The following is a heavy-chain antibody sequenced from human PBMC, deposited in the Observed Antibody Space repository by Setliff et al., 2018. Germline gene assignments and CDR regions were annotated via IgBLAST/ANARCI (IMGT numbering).Heavy chain of an antibody. D-gene: IGHD3-10*01. Sequence: LSLTCNVSGGSISSSTHYWGWIRQPPGKGLEWIGGIYYTGSTYYNPSLKSRVTISADKSKNQFSLKLSSVTATDTAVYYCATPRSHLFGSGSYYDYWGQGTLVTVSS. J-gene: IGHJ4*01. V-gene: IGHV4-39*01. CDR2: IYYTGST. CDR3: ATPRSHLFGSGSYYDY. CDR1: GGSISSSTHY.